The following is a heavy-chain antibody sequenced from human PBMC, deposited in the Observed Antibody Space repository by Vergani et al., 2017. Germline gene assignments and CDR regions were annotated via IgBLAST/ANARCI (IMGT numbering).Heavy chain of an antibody. CDR1: GFTFSSYG. CDR2: IWYDGSNK. Sequence: QVQLVESGGGVVQPGRSLRLSCAASGFTFSSYGMHWVRQAPGKGLEWVAVIWYDGSNKYYADSVKGRFTISRDNSKNTLYLQMNSLRAEDTAVYYCARDGYDFWSGYYDAYYYYFMDVWGKWTTVTVSS. J-gene: IGHJ6*03. D-gene: IGHD3-3*01. V-gene: IGHV3-33*01. CDR3: ARDGYDFWSGYYDAYYYYFMDV.